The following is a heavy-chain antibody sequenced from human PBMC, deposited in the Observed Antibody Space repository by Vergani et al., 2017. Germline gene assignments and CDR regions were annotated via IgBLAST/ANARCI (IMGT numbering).Heavy chain of an antibody. V-gene: IGHV4-39*01. Sequence: QLQLQESGPGLVKPSETLSLTCTVSGGSISSSSYYWGWIRQPPGKGLEWIGSIYYSGSTYYNPSLKSRVTISVDTSKNKFSLKLSSVTAADTAVYYCARLRRFYYYDSSGYPQSYYFDYWGQGTLVTVSS. CDR2: IYYSGST. CDR3: ARLRRFYYYDSSGYPQSYYFDY. CDR1: GGSISSSSYY. D-gene: IGHD3-22*01. J-gene: IGHJ4*02.